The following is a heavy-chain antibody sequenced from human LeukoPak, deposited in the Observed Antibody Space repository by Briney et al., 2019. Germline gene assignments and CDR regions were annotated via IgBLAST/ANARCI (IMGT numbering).Heavy chain of an antibody. CDR1: GGSISSSNYY. CDR3: ARQRAVAGTEDY. D-gene: IGHD6-19*01. V-gene: IGHV4-39*01. Sequence: SETLSPTCTVSGGSISSSNYYWGWIRQPPGKGLEWIGTISNRGSTYYNPSLKSRVTISVDTSKNQLSLKLSSVTAADTAIFYCARQRAVAGTEDYWGQGTLVTVSS. CDR2: ISNRGST. J-gene: IGHJ4*02.